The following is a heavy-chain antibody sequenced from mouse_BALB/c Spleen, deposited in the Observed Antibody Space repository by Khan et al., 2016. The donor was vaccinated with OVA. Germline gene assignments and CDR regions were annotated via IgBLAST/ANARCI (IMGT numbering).Heavy chain of an antibody. V-gene: IGHV9-3-1*01. Sequence: QIQLVQSGPELKKPGETVKISCKASGYTFTNYGMNWVKQAPGKGLKWMGWINTYTGEPTYADDFKGRFAFSLETSASTAYLQINNLKNEDTDTYFCARVGYNRTMDYWGQGTSVTVSS. CDR1: GYTFTNYG. CDR3: ARVGYNRTMDY. J-gene: IGHJ4*01. D-gene: IGHD2-14*01. CDR2: INTYTGEP.